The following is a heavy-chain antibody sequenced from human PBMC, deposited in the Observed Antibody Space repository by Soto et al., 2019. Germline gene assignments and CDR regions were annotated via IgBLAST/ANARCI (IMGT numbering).Heavy chain of an antibody. CDR1: GFTFSDHY. D-gene: IGHD1-26*01. CDR2: SRNRVNSHTT. Sequence: EVQLVESGGGLVQPRGSLRLSCAASGFTFSDHYMDWVRQAPGKGLEWVARSRNRVNSHTTEYAASVKGRFTISRDESKSSLYLQMNSLKIEDPAVYYCTRGLLGGAPSYTFHGMDVWGQGTTVTVSS. V-gene: IGHV3-72*01. J-gene: IGHJ6*01. CDR3: TRGLLGGAPSYTFHGMDV.